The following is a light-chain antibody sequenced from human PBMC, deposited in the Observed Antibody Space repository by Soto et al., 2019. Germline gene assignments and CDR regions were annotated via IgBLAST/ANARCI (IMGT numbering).Light chain of an antibody. V-gene: IGKV2-28*01. CDR2: LGS. CDR1: QSLLQRSGYHY. CDR3: LHALQPPPA. Sequence: DIVLTQSPLSLPVTPGEPASISCRSSQSLLQRSGYHYLDWYLQKPGQSPQLLIYLGSNRATGVPDRFSGSGAGTDFTLKISRVEAEDVGVYYCLHALQPPPAFGQGTKVEIK. J-gene: IGKJ1*01.